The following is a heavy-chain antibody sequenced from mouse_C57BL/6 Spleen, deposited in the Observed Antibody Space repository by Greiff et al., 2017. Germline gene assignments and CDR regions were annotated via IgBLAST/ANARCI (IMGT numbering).Heavy chain of an antibody. CDR2: IYPGSGST. Sequence: QVQLQQPGAELVKPGASVKMSCKASGYTFTSYWITWVKQRPGQGLEWIGDIYPGSGSTNYNEKFKSKATLTVDTSSSTAYMQLSSLTSEDSPVYYGAGGLRRTPDAMDYWGQGTSVTVSS. CDR3: AGGLRRTPDAMDY. CDR1: GYTFTSYW. D-gene: IGHD2-4*01. V-gene: IGHV1-55*01. J-gene: IGHJ4*01.